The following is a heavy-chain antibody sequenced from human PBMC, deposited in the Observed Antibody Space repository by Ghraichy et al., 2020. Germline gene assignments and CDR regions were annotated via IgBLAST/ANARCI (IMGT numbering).Heavy chain of an antibody. Sequence: SETLSLTCTVSGGSISGYYWSWIRQPAGKGLEWVGRIYSSGSTNYNPSLKSRVTMSIDTSMNKSSLKLNSVTAADTAVYYCARSRLTAGHGFDYWGQGTLVTVSP. CDR1: GGSISGYY. CDR3: ARSRLTAGHGFDY. CDR2: IYSSGST. V-gene: IGHV4-4*07. D-gene: IGHD2-21*02. J-gene: IGHJ4*02.